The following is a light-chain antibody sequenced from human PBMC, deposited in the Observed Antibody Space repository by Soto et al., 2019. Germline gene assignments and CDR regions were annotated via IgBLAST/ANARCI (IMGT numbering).Light chain of an antibody. Sequence: EIVLTQSPGTLSLSPGERATLSCRASQSVSSSYLAWYQQKPGQAPRLLIYGASSRATDIPDRFSGSGSGTDFTLTISRLEPEDFAVYYCHQYGGSPRTLGQGTKV. CDR1: QSVSSSY. CDR2: GAS. CDR3: HQYGGSPRT. V-gene: IGKV3-20*01. J-gene: IGKJ1*01.